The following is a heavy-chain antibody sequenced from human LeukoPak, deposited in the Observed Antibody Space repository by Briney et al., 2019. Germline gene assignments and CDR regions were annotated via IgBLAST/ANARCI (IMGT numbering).Heavy chain of an antibody. CDR1: GFTVSSNY. Sequence: PGESLRLSCAASGFTVSSNYMTWVRQAPGKGLELVSVIYSGGSTYYADSVKGRFTISRDNAKNSLYLQMNSLRAEDTALYYCAKAWGPSSWEDDAFDIWGQGTMVTVSS. J-gene: IGHJ3*02. V-gene: IGHV3-53*05. CDR3: AKAWGPSSWEDDAFDI. D-gene: IGHD6-13*01. CDR2: IYSGGST.